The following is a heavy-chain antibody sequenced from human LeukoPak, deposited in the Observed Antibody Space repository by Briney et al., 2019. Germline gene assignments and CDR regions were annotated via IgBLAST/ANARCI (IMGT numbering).Heavy chain of an antibody. J-gene: IGHJ2*01. V-gene: IGHV4-61*02. CDR2: IYTSGST. D-gene: IGHD3-16*01. CDR3: ARAGFGWYFDL. Sequence: KSSETLSLTCTVSGYSISSGYYWSWIRQPAGKGLERIGRIYTSGSTNYSPSLKRLDTISGETSKNQVSLNVISVTAAYTAVYYCARAGFGWYFDLWGRGTLVTVSS. CDR1: GYSISSGYY.